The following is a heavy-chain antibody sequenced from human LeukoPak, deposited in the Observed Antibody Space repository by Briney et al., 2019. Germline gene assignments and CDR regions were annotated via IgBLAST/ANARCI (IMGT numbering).Heavy chain of an antibody. V-gene: IGHV5-51*01. CDR1: GYRFTTYW. Sequence: GESPKISCKGSGYRFTTYWIGWVRQMPGKGLEWMEIIYPGDSDTRYSPSFQGQVTISADKSISTAYLQWSTLKASDTAMYYCARFLRVGSYYFDYWGQGTLVTVSS. J-gene: IGHJ4*02. CDR2: IYPGDSDT. CDR3: ARFLRVGSYYFDY. D-gene: IGHD1-26*01.